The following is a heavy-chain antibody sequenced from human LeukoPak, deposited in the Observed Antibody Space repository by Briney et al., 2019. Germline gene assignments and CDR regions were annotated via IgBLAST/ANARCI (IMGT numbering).Heavy chain of an antibody. CDR2: ISSSGSTI. J-gene: IGHJ4*02. CDR1: GFTFSSYE. CDR3: ARGTMIVVVTPSGIDH. D-gene: IGHD3-22*01. V-gene: IGHV3-48*03. Sequence: PGGSLRLSCAASGFTFSSYEMNWVRQAPGKGLEWVSYISSSGSTIYYADSVKGRFTISRDNAKNSLYLQMNSLRAEDTAVYYCARGTMIVVVTPSGIDHWGQGTLVTVSS.